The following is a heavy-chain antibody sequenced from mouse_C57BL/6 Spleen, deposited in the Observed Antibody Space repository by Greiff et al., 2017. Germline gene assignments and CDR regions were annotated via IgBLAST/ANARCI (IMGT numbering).Heavy chain of an antibody. CDR3: ARDYGSLAY. J-gene: IGHJ3*01. Sequence: VQRVESGPELVKPGASVKISCKASGYAFSSSWMNWVKQRPGKGLEWIGRIYPGDGDTNYNGKFKGKATLTADKSSSTAYMQLSSLTAEDSAVYFCARDYGSLAYWGQGTLVTVSA. D-gene: IGHD1-1*01. V-gene: IGHV1-82*01. CDR2: IYPGDGDT. CDR1: GYAFSSSW.